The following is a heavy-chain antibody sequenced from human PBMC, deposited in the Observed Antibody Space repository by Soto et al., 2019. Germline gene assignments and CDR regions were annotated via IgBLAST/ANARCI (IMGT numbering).Heavy chain of an antibody. V-gene: IGHV4-59*01. CDR2: IHYSGST. CDR1: GGSISSYY. CDR3: ARESKVTNFSSWFDP. D-gene: IGHD4-17*01. J-gene: IGHJ5*02. Sequence: SETLSLTCTVSGGSISSYYWSWIRQPPGKGLEWIGYIHYSGSTNYNPSLKSRVTISVDTSKNQFSLKLSSVTAADTAVYHCARESKVTNFSSWFDPWGQGTLVTVSS.